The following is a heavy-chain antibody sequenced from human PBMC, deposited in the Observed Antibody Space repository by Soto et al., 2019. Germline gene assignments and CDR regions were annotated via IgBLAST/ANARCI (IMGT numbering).Heavy chain of an antibody. CDR3: ARKERITIFGVVIPYGMDV. Sequence: ASVKVSCKASGYTFTSYGISWVRQAPGQGLEWMGWISAYNGNTNYAQKLQGRVTMTTDTSTSTAYMELRSLRSDDTAVYYCARKERITIFGVVIPYGMDVWGQGTTVTVSS. CDR2: ISAYNGNT. V-gene: IGHV1-18*01. J-gene: IGHJ6*02. CDR1: GYTFTSYG. D-gene: IGHD3-3*01.